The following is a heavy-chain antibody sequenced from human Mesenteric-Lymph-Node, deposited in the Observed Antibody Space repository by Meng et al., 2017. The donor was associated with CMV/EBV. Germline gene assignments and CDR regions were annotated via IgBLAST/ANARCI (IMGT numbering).Heavy chain of an antibody. J-gene: IGHJ4*02. V-gene: IGHV1-18*01. Sequence: ASVPVSRQATGYTYTRYVISWVRQAPGQGREWMGWISAYNGNTNYAQKLQGRVTMTTDTSTSTAYMELRSLRSDDTAVYYCARLRGSRGYYDSSGYLPFDYWGQGTLVTVSS. D-gene: IGHD3-22*01. CDR3: ARLRGSRGYYDSSGYLPFDY. CDR2: ISAYNGNT. CDR1: GYTYTRYV.